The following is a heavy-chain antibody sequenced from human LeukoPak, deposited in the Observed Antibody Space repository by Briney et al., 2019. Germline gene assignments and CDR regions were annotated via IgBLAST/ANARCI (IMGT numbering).Heavy chain of an antibody. CDR3: ARGLIAAAGDDAFVI. Sequence: ASVQVSCKASGYPFTSYDINWVRQATGQGLEWMGWMNPNSGNTGYAQKFQGRVTMTRNTSISTAYMELSSMRSEDTAVYYCARGLIAAAGDDAFVIWGQGTMVTVSS. J-gene: IGHJ3*02. CDR1: GYPFTSYD. CDR2: MNPNSGNT. V-gene: IGHV1-8*01. D-gene: IGHD6-13*01.